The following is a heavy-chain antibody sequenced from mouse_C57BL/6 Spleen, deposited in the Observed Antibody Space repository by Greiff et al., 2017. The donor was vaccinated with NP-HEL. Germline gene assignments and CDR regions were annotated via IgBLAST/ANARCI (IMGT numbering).Heavy chain of an antibody. CDR3: TFYDEGIHYYAMDY. V-gene: IGHV14-1*01. Sequence: EVQRVESGAELVRPGASVKLSCTASGFNIKDYYMHWVKQRPEQGLEWIGRIDPEDGDTEYAPKFQGKATMTADTSSNTAYLQLSSLTSEDTAVYYCTFYDEGIHYYAMDYWGQGTSVTVSS. CDR2: IDPEDGDT. CDR1: GFNIKDYY. D-gene: IGHD2-12*01. J-gene: IGHJ4*01.